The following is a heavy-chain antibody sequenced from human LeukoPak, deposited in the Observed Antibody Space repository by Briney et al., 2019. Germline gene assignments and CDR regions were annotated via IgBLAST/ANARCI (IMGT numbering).Heavy chain of an antibody. Sequence: GGALRLSCAASGFTVSSYSMNWVRQAPGKGLEWVSSISSSSSYIYYADSVKGRFTISRDNAKNSLYLRMNSLRAEDTAVYYCARGLRYTTFDPWGQGTLVTVSS. J-gene: IGHJ5*02. CDR3: ARGLRYTTFDP. D-gene: IGHD3-9*01. CDR1: GFTVSSYS. CDR2: ISSSSSYI. V-gene: IGHV3-21*01.